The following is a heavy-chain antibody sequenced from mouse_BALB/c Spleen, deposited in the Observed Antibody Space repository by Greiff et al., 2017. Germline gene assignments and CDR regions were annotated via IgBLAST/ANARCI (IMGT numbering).Heavy chain of an antibody. CDR3: ARGVRQGNWYFDV. CDR1: GFTFSSFG. Sequence: EVQLVESGGGLVQPGGSRKLSCAASGFTFSSFGMHWVRQAPEKGLEWVAYISSGSSTIYYADTVKGRFTISRDNPKNTLFLQMTSLRSEDTAMYYCARGVRQGNWYFDVWGAGTTVTVAS. J-gene: IGHJ1*01. D-gene: IGHD2-14*01. CDR2: ISSGSSTI. V-gene: IGHV5-17*02.